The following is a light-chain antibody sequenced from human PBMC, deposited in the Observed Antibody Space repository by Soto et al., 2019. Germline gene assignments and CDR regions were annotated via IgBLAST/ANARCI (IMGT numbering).Light chain of an antibody. CDR3: QQRSYWLT. J-gene: IGKJ5*01. V-gene: IGKV3-11*01. Sequence: VVLTQSPATLSLSPGERATLSCRASQSVSIYLAWYQQKPGQAPRLLIYDASNRATGIPARFSGSGSGTDFTLTIKSLEPEDFAVYYCQQRSYWLTFGQGTRLEIK. CDR1: QSVSIY. CDR2: DAS.